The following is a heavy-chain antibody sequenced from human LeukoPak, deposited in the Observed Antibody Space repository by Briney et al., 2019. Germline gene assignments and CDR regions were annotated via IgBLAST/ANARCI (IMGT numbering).Heavy chain of an antibody. CDR3: ARGELYYYDSTAGDFDY. CDR1: GGSFSGYY. J-gene: IGHJ4*02. D-gene: IGHD3-22*01. CDR2: INHSGST. Sequence: PSETLSLTCAVYGGSFSGYYWSWIRQPPGKGLEWIGEINHSGSTNYNPSLKSRVTISVDTSKNQFSLKLSSVTAADTAVYYCARGELYYYDSTAGDFDYWGQGTLVTVSS. V-gene: IGHV4-34*01.